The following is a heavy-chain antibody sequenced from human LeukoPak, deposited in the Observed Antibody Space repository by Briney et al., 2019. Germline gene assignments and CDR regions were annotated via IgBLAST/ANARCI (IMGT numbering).Heavy chain of an antibody. J-gene: IGHJ4*02. CDR1: GGSISSSGYY. Sequence: SETLSLTCTVSGGSISSSGYYWGWIRQPPGKGLEFIAHIYYSGSIYYNSSLKSRVTKSIDTSKNQFSLKLSSVTAADTAVYYCARHFAPAAATHPYYFDYWGQGTLVTVSS. CDR3: ARHFAPAAATHPYYFDY. CDR2: IYYSGSI. V-gene: IGHV4-39*01. D-gene: IGHD2-15*01.